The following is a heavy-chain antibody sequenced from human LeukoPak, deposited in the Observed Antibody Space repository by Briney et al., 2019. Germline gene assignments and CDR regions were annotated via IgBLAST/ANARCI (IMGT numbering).Heavy chain of an antibody. J-gene: IGHJ4*02. CDR2: FYARGST. V-gene: IGHV4-4*07. D-gene: IGHD1-26*01. CDR1: GDSISNYY. CDR3: ARDRGSEGSTHFDY. Sequence: SETLSLTCTVSGDSISNYYWSRIRQPAGKGLEWIGRFYARGSTNYNPSLKSRVTMSVDTSKNQFSLKLTSVTAADTAVYYCARDRGSEGSTHFDYWGQGTLVAVSS.